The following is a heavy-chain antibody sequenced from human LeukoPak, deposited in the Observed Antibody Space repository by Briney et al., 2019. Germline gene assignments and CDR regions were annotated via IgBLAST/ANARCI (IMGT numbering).Heavy chain of an antibody. CDR2: IIPIFGTA. V-gene: IGHV1-69*01. CDR3: TTRACHAGGCSSSFYYYYGLHF. J-gene: IGHJ6*02. CDR1: GNSIINYA. D-gene: IGHD3-16*01. Sequence: AASVKVSCKASGNSIINYAVSWVRQAPGQGFEWMGGIIPIFGTADYAQKFQGRVTITADQSTSTTYMALSSLKSEDTATYYCTTRACHAGGCSSSFYYYYGLHFWGQGTTVSVSS.